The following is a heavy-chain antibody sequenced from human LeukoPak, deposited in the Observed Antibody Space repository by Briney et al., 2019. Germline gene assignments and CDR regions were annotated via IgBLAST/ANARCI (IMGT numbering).Heavy chain of an antibody. D-gene: IGHD5-12*01. CDR3: AKDVVATIGGPNWFDP. V-gene: IGHV3-23*01. CDR1: AFTFSSYA. Sequence: GGSLRLSCAASAFTFSSYAMSWVRQAPGKGLEWVSLISASGGSTYYADSVKGRFTISRDNSKNTLYLQMNSLRAEDTALYYCAKDVVATIGGPNWFDPWGQGTLVTVSS. J-gene: IGHJ5*02. CDR2: ISASGGST.